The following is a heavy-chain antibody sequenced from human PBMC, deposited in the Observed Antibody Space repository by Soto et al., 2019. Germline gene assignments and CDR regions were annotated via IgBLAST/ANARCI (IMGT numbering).Heavy chain of an antibody. V-gene: IGHV3-21*01. CDR3: ARLPYSSSFCFDY. D-gene: IGHD6-13*01. J-gene: IGHJ4*02. CDR2: ISSSSSYI. CDR1: GFTFSSYS. Sequence: GGSLRLSCAASGFTFSSYSMNWVRQAPGKGLEWVSSISSSSSYIYYADSVKGRFTISRDNAKNSLYLQMNSLRAEDTAVYYCARLPYSSSFCFDYWGQGTLVTVSS.